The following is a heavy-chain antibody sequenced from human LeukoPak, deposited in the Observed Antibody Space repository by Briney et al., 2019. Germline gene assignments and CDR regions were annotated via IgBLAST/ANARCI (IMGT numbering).Heavy chain of an antibody. J-gene: IGHJ2*01. V-gene: IGHV5-51*01. CDR1: GYSFTSYW. Sequence: GESLKISCKGSGYSFTSYWIGWVRQMPGKGLEWMGIIYPGDSDTRYSPSFQGQVTISADKSISTAYLQWSSLKASDTAMYYCARRAVEMATINRPEWYFDLWGRGTLVTVSS. D-gene: IGHD5-24*01. CDR2: IYPGDSDT. CDR3: ARRAVEMATINRPEWYFDL.